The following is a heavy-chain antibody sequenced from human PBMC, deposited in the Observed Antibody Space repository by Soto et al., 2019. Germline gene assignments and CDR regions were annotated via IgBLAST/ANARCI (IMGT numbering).Heavy chain of an antibody. V-gene: IGHV4-59*01. CDR1: GDSIRNYY. D-gene: IGHD5-18*01. CDR3: ARVKRAYSYGYIIDF. CDR2: IFYSGST. J-gene: IGHJ4*01. Sequence: LSLTCTVSGDSIRNYYWIWIRQPPGKRLEYIGYIFYSGSTNYNPHLKSRVAISVDTSRNQFALKLRSVTAEDTATYYCARVKRAYSYGYIIDFWGRGTLVTVSS.